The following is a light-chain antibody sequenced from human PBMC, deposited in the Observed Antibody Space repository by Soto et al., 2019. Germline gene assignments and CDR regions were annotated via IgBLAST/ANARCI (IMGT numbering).Light chain of an antibody. J-gene: IGKJ1*01. Sequence: DIQMTQSPSTLSASVGDRVTITCRASQSISTYLAWYQQKPGKAPNLLIYKASSLESGDPSRFGGSGSGTEFTLTISSLQPDDFATYYCQQYISYSTFGQGTKVEIK. CDR3: QQYISYST. V-gene: IGKV1-5*03. CDR1: QSISTY. CDR2: KAS.